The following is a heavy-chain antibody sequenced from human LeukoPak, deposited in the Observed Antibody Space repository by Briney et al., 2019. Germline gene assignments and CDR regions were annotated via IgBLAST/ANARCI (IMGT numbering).Heavy chain of an antibody. CDR2: IKQDGSES. CDR1: GFTFGSYW. V-gene: IGHV3-7*01. Sequence: GGSLRLSCAASGFTFGSYWVSWVRKAPGKGLEWVANIKQDGSESYYVDSVKGRFTISRDNAKNSLYLQMNSLRAEDTAVYYCARGWLVPDFWGQGTLVTVSS. J-gene: IGHJ4*02. D-gene: IGHD6-19*01. CDR3: ARGWLVPDF.